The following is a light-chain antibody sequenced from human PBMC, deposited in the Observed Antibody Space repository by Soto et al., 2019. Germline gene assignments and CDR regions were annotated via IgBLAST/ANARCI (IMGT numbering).Light chain of an antibody. CDR2: EVT. CDR1: SSDVGGYDY. V-gene: IGLV2-14*01. Sequence: QSALTQPASVSGSPRQSIAISCTGTSSDVGGYDYVSWYQQHPDKAPKLIISEVTKRPSGVSNRFSGSKSGNTASLTISGLQPDDEADYYCSSHTSGDTRVFGSGTKLTVL. CDR3: SSHTSGDTRV. J-gene: IGLJ1*01.